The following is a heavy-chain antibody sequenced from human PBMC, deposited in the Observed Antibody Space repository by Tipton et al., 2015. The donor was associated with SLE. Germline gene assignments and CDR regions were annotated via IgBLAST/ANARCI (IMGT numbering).Heavy chain of an antibody. CDR1: GGTFSSYA. D-gene: IGHD6-6*01. Sequence: QLVQSGAEVKKPGSSVKVSCKASGGTFSSYAFSWVRQAPGQGLEWMGMINPSGGSTTYAQKFRGRVTMTRDTSTSTVHMELSSLRSDDTAVYYCARRAEYSNSPGDYWGQGTLVTVSS. V-gene: IGHV1-46*01. CDR2: INPSGGST. CDR3: ARRAEYSNSPGDY. J-gene: IGHJ4*02.